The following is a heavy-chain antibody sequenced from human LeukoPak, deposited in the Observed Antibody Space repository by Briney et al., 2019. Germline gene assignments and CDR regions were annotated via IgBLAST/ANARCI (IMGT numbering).Heavy chain of an antibody. CDR3: ARRFLEWFPKARWFDP. V-gene: IGHV4-34*01. J-gene: IGHJ5*02. CDR1: GGSFSGYY. CDR2: INHSGST. Sequence: SETLSLTCAVYGGSFSGYYWSWIRQPPGKGLEWIGEINHSGSTNYNPSLKSRVTISVDTSKNQFSPKLSSVTAADTAVYYCARRFLEWFPKARWFDPWGQGTLVTVSS. D-gene: IGHD3-3*01.